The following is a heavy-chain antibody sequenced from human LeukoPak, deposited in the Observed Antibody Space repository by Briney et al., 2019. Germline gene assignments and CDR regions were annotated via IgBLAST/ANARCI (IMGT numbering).Heavy chain of an antibody. CDR1: GGSISSYY. D-gene: IGHD1-14*01. CDR2: IYYSGST. CDR3: ARPRSHHRGDAFDI. J-gene: IGHJ3*02. V-gene: IGHV4-59*08. Sequence: PSETLSLTCTVSGGSISSYYWSWIRQPPGKGLEWIGYIYYSGSTNYNPSLKSRVTISVDTSKNQFSLKLSSVTAADTSVYYCARPRSHHRGDAFDIWGQGTMVTVSS.